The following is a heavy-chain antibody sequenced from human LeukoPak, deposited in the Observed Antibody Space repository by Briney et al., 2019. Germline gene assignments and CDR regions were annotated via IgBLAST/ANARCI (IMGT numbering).Heavy chain of an antibody. CDR3: ARGMSSGYDFDY. CDR1: GFTFSSYG. J-gene: IGHJ4*02. V-gene: IGHV3-33*01. D-gene: IGHD5-12*01. CDR2: IWYDGSNK. Sequence: QPGGSLRLSCAASGFTFSSYGMHWVRQAPGKGLEWVAVIWYDGSNKYYADSVKGRFTISRDNSKNTLYLQMNSLRAEDTAVYYCARGMSSGYDFDYWGQGTLVTVSS.